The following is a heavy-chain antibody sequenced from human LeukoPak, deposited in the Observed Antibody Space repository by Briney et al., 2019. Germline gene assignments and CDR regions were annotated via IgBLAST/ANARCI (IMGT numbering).Heavy chain of an antibody. CDR1: GYTFTSYY. CDR2: INPSGGST. D-gene: IGHD3-22*01. J-gene: IGHJ3*02. V-gene: IGHV1-46*01. CDR3: ARVVSRGHYDSSGYYFRSYAFDI. Sequence: ASVTVSCKASGYTFTSYYMHWVRQAPGQGLEWMGIINPSGGSTSYAQKFQGRVTMTRDMSTSTVYMELSSLRSEDTAVYYCARVVSRGHYDSSGYYFRSYAFDIWGQGTMVTVSS.